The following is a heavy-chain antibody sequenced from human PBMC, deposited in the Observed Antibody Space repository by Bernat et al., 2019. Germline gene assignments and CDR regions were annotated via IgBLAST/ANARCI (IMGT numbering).Heavy chain of an antibody. V-gene: IGHV3-74*01. CDR1: GFTFSSYW. J-gene: IGHJ4*02. D-gene: IGHD3-22*01. Sequence: EVQLVESGGGLVQPGGSLRLSCTASGFTFSSYWMHWVRQAPGKGLVWVSRINSDGISIGYADSVKGRFTISRDNAKNTLYLKMNSLRAEDTAVYYCAGEANDRTDYWGQGTLVTVSS. CDR3: AGEANDRTDY. CDR2: INSDGISI.